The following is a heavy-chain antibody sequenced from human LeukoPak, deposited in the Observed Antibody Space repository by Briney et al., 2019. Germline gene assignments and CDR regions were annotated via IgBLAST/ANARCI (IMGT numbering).Heavy chain of an antibody. CDR2: ISSSSSYI. J-gene: IGHJ4*02. Sequence: GGSLRLSCAASGFTFSTYSMNWVRQAPGKGLEWVSSISSSSSYIYYADSVKGRFTISRDNAKNSLYLQMNSLRAEDTAVYYCARDGGGNSFDYWGQGTLVTVSS. CDR1: GFTFSTYS. D-gene: IGHD4-23*01. CDR3: ARDGGGNSFDY. V-gene: IGHV3-21*01.